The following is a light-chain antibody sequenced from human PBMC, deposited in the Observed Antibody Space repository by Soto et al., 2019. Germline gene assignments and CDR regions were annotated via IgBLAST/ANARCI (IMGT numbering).Light chain of an antibody. CDR3: YSYAGSYTFYV. CDR1: SSDVGGYNL. CDR2: DVS. V-gene: IGLV2-11*01. Sequence: QSALTQPRSVSGSPGQSVTISCTGTSSDVGGYNLVSWYQQHPGKAPKLMIYDVSKRPSGVPDRFSGSKSGNTASLTISGLQAEDDADYYCYSYAGSYTFYVFGTGTQLTVL. J-gene: IGLJ1*01.